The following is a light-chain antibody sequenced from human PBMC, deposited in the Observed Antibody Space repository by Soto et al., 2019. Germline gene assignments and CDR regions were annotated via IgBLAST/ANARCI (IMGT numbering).Light chain of an antibody. CDR3: LQDYSYPHT. V-gene: IGKV1-6*01. CDR2: AAS. J-gene: IGKJ1*01. CDR1: QGIGND. Sequence: AIQMTQAPSSLSAAIGDSIHTTCLASQGIGNDLGWYQQKPGKAPKLLIYAASSLQSGVPSSVSGSLSCIDFTLNMRSLQPEDFATYYGLQDYSYPHTLGQGTKVDI.